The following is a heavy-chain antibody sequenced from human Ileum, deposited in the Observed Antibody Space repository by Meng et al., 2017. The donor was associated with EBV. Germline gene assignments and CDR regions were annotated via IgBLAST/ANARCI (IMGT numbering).Heavy chain of an antibody. D-gene: IGHD6-13*01. CDR3: AKVGIRWQQLSP. Sequence: QVLESGGGLVQPGGSLRPAGAASGFTFSSYGMSWVRQAPGKGLEWVSAISGSGGSTYYADSVKGRFTISRDNSKNTLYLQMNSLRAEDTTVYYCAKVGIRWQQLSPWGQGTLVTVSS. CDR1: GFTFSSYG. CDR2: ISGSGGST. J-gene: IGHJ5*02. V-gene: IGHV3-23*01.